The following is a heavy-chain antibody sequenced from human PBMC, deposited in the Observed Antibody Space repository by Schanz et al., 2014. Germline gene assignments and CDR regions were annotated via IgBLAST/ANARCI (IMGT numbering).Heavy chain of an antibody. Sequence: QVQLLQSGAEVKKPGASMKVSCKASGYTFTTYYMLWVRQAPGQGLEWMGIINPSGGSTRYGQKFQGRITVTTDTATSTVYLELSSRRTDDTAVYYCAREVRLYDRGWFGPWGQGTLVNGSP. CDR2: INPSGGST. D-gene: IGHD3-22*01. CDR1: GYTFTTYY. J-gene: IGHJ5*02. CDR3: AREVRLYDRGWFGP. V-gene: IGHV1-46*01.